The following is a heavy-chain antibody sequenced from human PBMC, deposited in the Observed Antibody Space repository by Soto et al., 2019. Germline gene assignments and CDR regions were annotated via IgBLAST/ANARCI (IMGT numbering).Heavy chain of an antibody. CDR1: GFTFSSYG. D-gene: IGHD2-21*01. Sequence: HLGGSLRLSCAASGFTFSSYGMHWVRQAPGKGLEWVAVISYDGSNKYYADSVKGRFTISRDNSKNTLYLQMNSLRAEDTAVYYCAKGVFVVETAPFDYWGQGTLVTVSS. J-gene: IGHJ4*02. CDR2: ISYDGSNK. V-gene: IGHV3-30*18. CDR3: AKGVFVVETAPFDY.